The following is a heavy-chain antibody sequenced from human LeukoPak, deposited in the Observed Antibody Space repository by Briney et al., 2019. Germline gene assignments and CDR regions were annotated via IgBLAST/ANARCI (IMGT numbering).Heavy chain of an antibody. J-gene: IGHJ4*02. D-gene: IGHD6-19*01. CDR2: IYYSGNT. CDR1: GDSISTSNSY. Sequence: SETLSLTCAVSGDSISTSNSYWGWIRRPPGKGLEWVGSIYYSGNTYYNPSLKSRVTISVDTSKNQFSLKLTSVTAADTAVYYCARAEVVAARLWYSSGWEFDYWGQGTLVTVSS. CDR3: ARAEVVAARLWYSSGWEFDY. V-gene: IGHV4-39*01.